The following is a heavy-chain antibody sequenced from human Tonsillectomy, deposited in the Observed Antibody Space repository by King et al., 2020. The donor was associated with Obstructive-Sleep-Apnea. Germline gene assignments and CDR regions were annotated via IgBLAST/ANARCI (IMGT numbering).Heavy chain of an antibody. CDR3: ASDISS. CDR2: IKPDGSEK. V-gene: IGHV3-7*03. Sequence: DVKLVESGGGLVQPGGSLRLSCAASGFIFSTYWMTWVRQAPGKGLEWVANIKPDGSEKYYVDSVKGRFTISRDNAKDSLFLEMNSLRADDTAVYYCASDISSWGQGTLVTVSS. D-gene: IGHD3-3*02. J-gene: IGHJ5*02. CDR1: GFIFSTYW.